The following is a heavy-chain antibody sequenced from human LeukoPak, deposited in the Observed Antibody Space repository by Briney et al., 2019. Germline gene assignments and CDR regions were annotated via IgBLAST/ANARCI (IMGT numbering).Heavy chain of an antibody. CDR3: ARRPSGSYYYFDY. D-gene: IGHD1-26*01. J-gene: IGHJ4*02. CDR1: GFTFDDYG. Sequence: GGSLRLSCAASGFTFDDYGMSWVRQAPGKGLEWVSGINWNGGRTGYADSVKGRFTISRDNAKNSLYLQMNSLRAEDTALYHCARRPSGSYYYFDYWGQGTLVTVSS. CDR2: INWNGGRT. V-gene: IGHV3-20*01.